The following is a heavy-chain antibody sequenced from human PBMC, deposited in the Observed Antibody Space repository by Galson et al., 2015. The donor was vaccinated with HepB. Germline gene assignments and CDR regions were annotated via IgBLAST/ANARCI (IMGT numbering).Heavy chain of an antibody. CDR1: GFTFSSYS. CDR3: ARDVATVTTGGFFDY. J-gene: IGHJ4*02. D-gene: IGHD4-17*01. CDR2: ISSSSSYI. Sequence: SLRLSCAASGFTFSSYSMNWVRQAPGKGLEWVSSISSSSSYIYYADSVKGRFTISRDNAKNSLYLQMNSLRAEDTAVYYCARDVATVTTGGFFDYWGQGTLVTVSS. V-gene: IGHV3-21*01.